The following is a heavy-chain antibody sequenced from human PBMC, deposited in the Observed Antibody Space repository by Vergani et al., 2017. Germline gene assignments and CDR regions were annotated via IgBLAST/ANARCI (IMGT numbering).Heavy chain of an antibody. CDR3: ASDGRLVRGGGYFDY. J-gene: IGHJ4*02. Sequence: QVQLQESGPGLVKPSETLSLTCTVSGGSISSYYWSWIRQPPGKGLEWIGYIYYSGSTNYNPSLKSRVTISVDTSKNQFSLKLSSVTAADTAVYYCASDGRLVRGGGYFDYWGQGTLVTVSS. D-gene: IGHD1-1*01. CDR1: GGSISSYY. CDR2: IYYSGST. V-gene: IGHV4-59*01.